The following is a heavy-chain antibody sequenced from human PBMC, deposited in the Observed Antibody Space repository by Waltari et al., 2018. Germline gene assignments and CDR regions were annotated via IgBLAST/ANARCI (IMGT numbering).Heavy chain of an antibody. Sequence: QVQLVQSGAEVKKPGSSVKVSCKASGGTFSSYAISWVRQAPGQGLEWMGGIIPSLGIANYAQKFQGRVTSTADESTSTAYMELSSLRSEDTAVYYCASMSGYDYKPFDYWGQGTLVTVSS. D-gene: IGHD5-12*01. CDR2: IIPSLGIA. V-gene: IGHV1-69*04. J-gene: IGHJ4*02. CDR3: ASMSGYDYKPFDY. CDR1: GGTFSSYA.